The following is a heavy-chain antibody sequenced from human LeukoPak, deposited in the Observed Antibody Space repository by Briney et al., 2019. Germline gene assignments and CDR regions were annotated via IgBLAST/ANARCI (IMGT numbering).Heavy chain of an antibody. D-gene: IGHD6-13*01. J-gene: IGHJ4*02. CDR3: AKKGIAAADSFDY. CDR1: GFTFSSFG. V-gene: IGHV3-33*06. CDR2: LWFDGSNK. Sequence: GRSLRLSCAASGFTFSSFGMHWVRQAPGKGLEWVAVLWFDGSNKYYADSVKGRFTISRDNSKNTLYLQMNSLRAEDTAIYYCAKKGIAAADSFDYWGQGTLVTVSS.